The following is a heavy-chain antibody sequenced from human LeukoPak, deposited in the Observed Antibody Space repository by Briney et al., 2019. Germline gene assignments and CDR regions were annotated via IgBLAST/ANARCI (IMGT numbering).Heavy chain of an antibody. Sequence: QSGGSLRLSCAASGFTFSNYAMSWVRQAPGKGLEWVSVISGSGDSTYYADSVKGRFTISRDNSKNTLYIQMNSLRADDTAVYYCARGGYSGSGNYFVYWGQGTLVTVSS. D-gene: IGHD3-10*01. V-gene: IGHV3-23*01. CDR1: GFTFSNYA. CDR3: ARGGYSGSGNYFVY. CDR2: ISGSGDST. J-gene: IGHJ4*02.